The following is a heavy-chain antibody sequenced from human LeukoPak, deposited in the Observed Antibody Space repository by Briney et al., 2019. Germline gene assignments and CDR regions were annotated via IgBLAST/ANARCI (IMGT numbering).Heavy chain of an antibody. D-gene: IGHD3-3*01. J-gene: IGHJ4*02. V-gene: IGHV3-23*01. CDR2: ISGSGGST. Sequence: PGGSLRLSCAASGFTFSSYAMSWVRQAPGKGLERVSAISGSGGSTYYADSVKGRFTISRDNSKNTLYLQMNSLRAEDTAVYYCAKDRDKMVLRFLEWFPDYWGQGTLVTVSS. CDR1: GFTFSSYA. CDR3: AKDRDKMVLRFLEWFPDY.